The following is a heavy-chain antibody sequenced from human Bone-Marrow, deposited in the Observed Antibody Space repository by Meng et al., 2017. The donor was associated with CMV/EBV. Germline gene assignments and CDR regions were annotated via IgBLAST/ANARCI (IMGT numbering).Heavy chain of an antibody. CDR3: ARGINGYSGYDWSDP. Sequence: ASVKVSCKTSGYTFTSYDINWVRQATGQGLEWMGWMNPNSGNTGYAQKFQGRVTMTRKTSISTAYMELSSLRSEDTAVYYCARGINGYSGYDWSDPWGQGTLVTVSS. CDR2: MNPNSGNT. V-gene: IGHV1-8*01. J-gene: IGHJ5*02. CDR1: GYTFTSYD. D-gene: IGHD5-12*01.